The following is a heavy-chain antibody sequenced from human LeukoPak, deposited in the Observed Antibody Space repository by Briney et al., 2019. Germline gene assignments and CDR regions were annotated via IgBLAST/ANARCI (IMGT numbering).Heavy chain of an antibody. V-gene: IGHV3-23*01. CDR2: ISGSGGYA. CDR3: AKDLFGGPARAFFDY. D-gene: IGHD3-16*01. Sequence: GASVKVSCKASGGTFSSYAISWVRQAPGKGLEWVSSISGSGGYAYYANSVKGRFITSRDNSKNTLYLQMNSLRAEDTAVYYCAKDLFGGPARAFFDYWGQGTLVTVSS. J-gene: IGHJ4*02. CDR1: GGTFSSYA.